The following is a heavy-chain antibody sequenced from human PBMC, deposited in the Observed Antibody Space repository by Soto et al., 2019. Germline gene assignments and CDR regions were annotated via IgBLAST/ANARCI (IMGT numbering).Heavy chain of an antibody. CDR1: GGSFSGYY. CDR3: ARGGKYYYYYGMDV. D-gene: IGHD1-1*01. J-gene: IGHJ6*02. CDR2: INHSGST. Sequence: TSETLSLTCAVYGGSFSGYYWSWIRQPPGKGLEWIGEINHSGSTNYNPSLKSRVTISVDTSENQFSLKLSSVTAADTAVYYCARGGKYYYYYGMDVWGQGTTVTVSS. V-gene: IGHV4-34*01.